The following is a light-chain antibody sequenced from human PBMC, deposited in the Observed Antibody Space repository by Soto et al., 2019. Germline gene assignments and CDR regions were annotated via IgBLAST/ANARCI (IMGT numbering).Light chain of an antibody. J-gene: IGKJ1*01. V-gene: IGKV1-39*01. CDR3: QHSYTAPWT. Sequence: DIQMTQSPSSLSASLGDRVTITCRASGNISPNLNWNQQKPGKAPRLLVYGASRLETGVPSRSSASGFGTEFTLTIRGLQSEDFATYYCQHSYTAPWTFGQGTKV. CDR2: GAS. CDR1: GNISPN.